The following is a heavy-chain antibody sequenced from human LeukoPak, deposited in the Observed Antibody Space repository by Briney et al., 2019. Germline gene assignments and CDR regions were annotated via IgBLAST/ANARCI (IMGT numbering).Heavy chain of an antibody. D-gene: IGHD3-10*01. Sequence: AGGSLRLSCAASGFTFSSYAMSWVRQAPGKGLEWVSTLTGSGATTYYADSVKGRFTISRDNSKNTLYLQMNSLRAEDTAVYYCAKDYFLIDYWGQGTLVTVSS. CDR1: GFTFSSYA. V-gene: IGHV3-23*01. J-gene: IGHJ4*02. CDR2: LTGSGATT. CDR3: AKDYFLIDY.